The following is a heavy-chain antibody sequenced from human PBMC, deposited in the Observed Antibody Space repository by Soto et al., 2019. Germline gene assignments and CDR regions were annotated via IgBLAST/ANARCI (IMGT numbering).Heavy chain of an antibody. D-gene: IGHD3-10*01. CDR3: ARDSMVRVV. Sequence: QVQLQESGPGLVKPSETLSLTCTVSGGSVSSGSYYWSWIRQPPGKGLEWIGYIYYRGSTNYNPSRKSRVTISVDTSKNQFSLKLSSVTAADTAVYYCARDSMVRVVWGQGTLVTVSS. CDR2: IYYRGST. CDR1: GGSVSSGSYY. V-gene: IGHV4-61*01. J-gene: IGHJ4*02.